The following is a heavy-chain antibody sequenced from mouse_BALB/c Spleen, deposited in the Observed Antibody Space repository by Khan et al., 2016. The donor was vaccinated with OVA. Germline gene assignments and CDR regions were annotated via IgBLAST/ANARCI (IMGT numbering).Heavy chain of an antibody. J-gene: IGHJ1*03. CDR2: SRNKANNHAT. Sequence: EVMLVESGGGLVQPGGSMKLSCAASGFTFSDAWMDWVRQSPEKGLEWVAESRNKANNHATYYAESVKGRFTISRDDSKSSVYLKMNSLRAEATGIYYCTRRCGNSYWYFDVWGTETTVTVSS. D-gene: IGHD2-1*01. V-gene: IGHV6-6*01. CDR1: GFTFSDAW. CDR3: TRRCGNSYWYFDV.